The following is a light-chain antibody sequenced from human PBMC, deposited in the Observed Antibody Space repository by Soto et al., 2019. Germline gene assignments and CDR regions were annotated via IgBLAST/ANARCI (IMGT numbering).Light chain of an antibody. CDR3: QQYGSSRT. CDR2: DAS. V-gene: IGKV3-20*01. CDR1: QTVSTNY. J-gene: IGKJ1*01. Sequence: EIVLTQSPGTLSLSPGERATLSCRASQTVSTNYLAWYQQKPGRAPRLLIYDASNRATGIPDRFSGSGSGTDFTLTISRLEPEDFAVYYCQQYGSSRTFGQGTKVDIK.